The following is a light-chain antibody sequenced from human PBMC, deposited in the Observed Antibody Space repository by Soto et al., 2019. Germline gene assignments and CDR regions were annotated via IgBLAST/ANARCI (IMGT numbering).Light chain of an antibody. CDR1: SSDVGGYNY. CDR3: SSYAGSNNFV. J-gene: IGLJ2*01. V-gene: IGLV2-8*01. Sequence: QSALTQPPSASGSPGQSVTISCTGTSSDVGGYNYVSWYQQHPGKAPKLVIYEVNKRPSGVPDRFSGSKSGNTASLTVSGLQAEDETDYYCSSYAGSNNFVFGGGTKRPS. CDR2: EVN.